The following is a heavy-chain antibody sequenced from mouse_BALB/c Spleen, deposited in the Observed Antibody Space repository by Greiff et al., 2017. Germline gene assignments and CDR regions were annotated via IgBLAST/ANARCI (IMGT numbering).Heavy chain of an antibody. CDR1: GFSLTSYG. D-gene: IGHD2-3*01. Sequence: VQRVESGPGLVAPSQSLSITCTVSGFSLTSYGVHWVRQPPGKGLEWLGVIWAGGSTNYNSALMSRLSISKDNSKSQVFLKMNSLQTDDTAMYYCARDQGDGYSYAMDYWGQGTSVTVSS. V-gene: IGHV2-9*02. CDR3: ARDQGDGYSYAMDY. J-gene: IGHJ4*01. CDR2: IWAGGST.